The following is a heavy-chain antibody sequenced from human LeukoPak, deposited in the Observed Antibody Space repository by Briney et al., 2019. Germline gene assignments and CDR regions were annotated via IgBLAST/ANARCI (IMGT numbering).Heavy chain of an antibody. J-gene: IGHJ4*02. CDR2: IRYDGSQE. Sequence: GGSLRLSCAASGFTFSNYGMHWVRQAPGKGLEWVTFIRYDGSQEFYSDSVKGRFTISRDNSKNTLYLQMNSLRTEDTALYYCARGLVLVTDFDYWGQGTLVTVSS. CDR1: GFTFSNYG. CDR3: ARGLVLVTDFDY. V-gene: IGHV3-30*02. D-gene: IGHD2-21*02.